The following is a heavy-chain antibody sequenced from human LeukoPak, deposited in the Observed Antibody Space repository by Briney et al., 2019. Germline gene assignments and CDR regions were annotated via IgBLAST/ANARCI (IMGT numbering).Heavy chain of an antibody. CDR2: IYYSGST. J-gene: IGHJ6*02. V-gene: IGHV4-59*01. CDR1: GGSISSYY. Sequence: SETLSLTCTVSGGSISSYYWSWVRQPPGKGREWIGYIYYSGSTNYNPSLKSRVTISVDTSKNQFSLKLSSVTAADTAVYYCARDRPPLKYGTGGMDVWGQGTTVTVSS. CDR3: ARDRPPLKYGTGGMDV. D-gene: IGHD1-26*01.